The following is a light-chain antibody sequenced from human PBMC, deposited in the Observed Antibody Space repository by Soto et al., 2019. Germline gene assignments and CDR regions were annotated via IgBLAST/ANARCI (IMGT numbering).Light chain of an antibody. V-gene: IGKV3-20*01. Sequence: ENVLTQSPGTLSLSPGERATLSCRASQSVTNNFFAWYQQKPGQAPRLLIYGISSRATGIPDRFSGSGSGTDFTLTISRLEPEDFVVYYCQQYITFPHTFGQGTKLEVK. CDR2: GIS. CDR1: QSVTNNF. CDR3: QQYITFPHT. J-gene: IGKJ2*01.